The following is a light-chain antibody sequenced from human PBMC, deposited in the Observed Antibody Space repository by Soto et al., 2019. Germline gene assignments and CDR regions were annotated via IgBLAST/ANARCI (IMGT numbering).Light chain of an antibody. Sequence: GLTQSACTLSLSPGERATLSCRAGQRVXNTFLAWYQQKPGQAPRLPXDCASNRATGSPARLSGSGSGTDFTRTISRLEPEDFAVYYCQQYGSASWTFGQGTKVDI. CDR3: QQYGSASWT. V-gene: IGKV3-20*01. CDR2: CAS. CDR1: QRVXNTF. J-gene: IGKJ1*01.